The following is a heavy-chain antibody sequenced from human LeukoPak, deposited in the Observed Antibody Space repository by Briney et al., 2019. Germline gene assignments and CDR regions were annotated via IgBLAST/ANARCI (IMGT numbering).Heavy chain of an antibody. D-gene: IGHD1-26*01. CDR1: GFTLRDHA. CDR2: ISDDGSSK. Sequence: GGSLRLSCAASGFTLRDHAIHWVRQAPGKGLEWVAVISDDGSSKYYADSVKGRFIISRDNSKNTLYLQMNSLRAEETAVYFCARGHSGSYWLIDYWGQGTLVIVSS. V-gene: IGHV3-30-3*01. CDR3: ARGHSGSYWLIDY. J-gene: IGHJ4*02.